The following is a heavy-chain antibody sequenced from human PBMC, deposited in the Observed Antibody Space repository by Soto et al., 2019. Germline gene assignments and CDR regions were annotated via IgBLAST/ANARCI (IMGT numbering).Heavy chain of an antibody. Sequence: PGGSLRLSCAASGFTFSSYGMHWVRQAPGKGLEWVAVISYDGSNKYYADSVKGRFTISRDNSKNTLYPQMNSLRAEDTAVYYCAKGAPGIMITFGGVIVPRGFDYWGQGTLVTVSS. CDR1: GFTFSSYG. CDR2: ISYDGSNK. D-gene: IGHD3-16*02. J-gene: IGHJ4*02. V-gene: IGHV3-30*18. CDR3: AKGAPGIMITFGGVIVPRGFDY.